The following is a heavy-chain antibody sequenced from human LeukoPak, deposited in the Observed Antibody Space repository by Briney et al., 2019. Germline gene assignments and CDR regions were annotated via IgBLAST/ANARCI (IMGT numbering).Heavy chain of an antibody. D-gene: IGHD3-10*01. CDR2: IYSGGST. V-gene: IGHV3-53*01. CDR3: AKVVNYYGSGSSDY. Sequence: PGGSLRLSCAASGFTVSSNYMSWVRQAPGKGLEWVSVIYSGGSTYYADSVKGRFTISRDNSKNTLYLQMNSLRAEDTAVYYCAKVVNYYGSGSSDYWGQGTLVTVSS. J-gene: IGHJ4*02. CDR1: GFTVSSNY.